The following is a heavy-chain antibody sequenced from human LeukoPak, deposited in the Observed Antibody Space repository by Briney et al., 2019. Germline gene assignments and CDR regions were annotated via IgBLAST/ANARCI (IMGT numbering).Heavy chain of an antibody. CDR2: TYYRSKWYN. J-gene: IGHJ4*02. CDR1: GDSVSSNSAA. CDR3: ARDPHYYDSSGYFDY. Sequence: SQTLSLTCAISGDSVSSNSAAWNWLRQSPSRGLEWLGRTYYRSKWYNDYAVSVKSRITINPDTSKNQFSLQLNSVTPEDTVVYYCARDPHYYDSSGYFDYWGQGTLVTVSS. V-gene: IGHV6-1*01. D-gene: IGHD3-22*01.